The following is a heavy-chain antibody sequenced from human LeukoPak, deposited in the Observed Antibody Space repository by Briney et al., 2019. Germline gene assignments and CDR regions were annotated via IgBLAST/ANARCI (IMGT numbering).Heavy chain of an antibody. CDR1: GYTFTGYY. Sequence: ASVKVSCKASGYTFTGYYMHWVRQAPGQGLEWMGWINPNSGGTNYAQKFQGRVTMTRDTSISTAYMELSRLRSDDTAVYYCAREQWGYYDSSGYRHWGQGTLVTVSS. D-gene: IGHD3-22*01. V-gene: IGHV1-2*02. CDR2: INPNSGGT. CDR3: AREQWGYYDSSGYRH. J-gene: IGHJ4*02.